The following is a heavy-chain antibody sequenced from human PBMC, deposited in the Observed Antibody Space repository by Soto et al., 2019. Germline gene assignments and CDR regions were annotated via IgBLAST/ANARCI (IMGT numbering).Heavy chain of an antibody. CDR3: GRGATVTQYDY. Sequence: QVQLQESGPGLVKPSETLSLTCSVSGVSVSSGWFYWAWIRQPPGKGLEWIGFASNSGTTNYKPSLKSQVTTSVDTSRSQSPLMVNSLTAADTAVYYCGRGATVTQYDYWGQGTQVTVSS. D-gene: IGHD4-17*01. J-gene: IGHJ4*02. CDR2: ASNSGTT. CDR1: GVSVSSGWFY. V-gene: IGHV4-61*01.